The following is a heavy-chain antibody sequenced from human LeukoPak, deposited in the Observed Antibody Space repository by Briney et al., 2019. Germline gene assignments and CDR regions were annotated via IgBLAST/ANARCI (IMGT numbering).Heavy chain of an antibody. CDR3: AKDLRYDFWSGYNALDY. J-gene: IGHJ4*02. CDR1: GFTFSSYG. V-gene: IGHV3-30*18. D-gene: IGHD3-3*01. CDR2: ISYDGGNK. Sequence: GRSLRLSCAASGFTFSSYGMHWVRQAPGKGLEWVAVISYDGGNKYYADSVKGRFTISRDNSKNTLYLQMNSLRAEDTAVYYCAKDLRYDFWSGYNALDYWGQGTLVTVSS.